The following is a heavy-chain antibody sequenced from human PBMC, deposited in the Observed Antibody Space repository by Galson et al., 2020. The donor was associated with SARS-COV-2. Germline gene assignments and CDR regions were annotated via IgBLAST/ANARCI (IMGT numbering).Heavy chain of an antibody. CDR2: TYYTGTT. J-gene: IGHJ3*02. D-gene: IGHD1-26*01. V-gene: IGHV4-39*01. CDR1: GASISITGF. CDR3: ARRPSAVGATRGAFDI. Sequence: ETSETLSLTCTVSGASISITGFWAWIRQSPGKGLEWLGTTYYTGTTYYNPSLKSRVSISVDTSKNQLSLKLTSVTAADTAGFYCARRPSAVGATRGAFDIWGQGTMVTVSS.